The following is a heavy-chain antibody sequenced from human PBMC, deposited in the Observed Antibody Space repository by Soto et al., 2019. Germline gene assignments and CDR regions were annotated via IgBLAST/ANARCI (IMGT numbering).Heavy chain of an antibody. J-gene: IGHJ4*02. CDR3: ARETYSSGWTPTFDY. CDR2: ISYDGSNK. CDR1: GFTFSSYA. D-gene: IGHD6-19*01. Sequence: QVQLVESGGGVVQPGRSLRLSCAANGFTFSSYAVQWVRQAPGKGLEWVAVISYDGSNKYYADSVKGRFTISRDNSKNTLYLQMNSLRAEDTAVYYCARETYSSGWTPTFDYWGQGTLVTVSS. V-gene: IGHV3-30-3*01.